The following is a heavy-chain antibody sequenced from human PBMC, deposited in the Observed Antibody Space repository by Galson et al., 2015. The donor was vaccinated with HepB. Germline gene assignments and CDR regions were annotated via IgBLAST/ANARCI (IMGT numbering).Heavy chain of an antibody. D-gene: IGHD1-14*01. J-gene: IGHJ4*02. Sequence: SLRLSCAASGFAFSTYAMSWVRQAPGKGLEWVSGINNFKDGGGAYHADSAKGRFTVSRDDSRNTLYLQINSLTAEDTAVYYCPTDLRRGSEYWGQGTLVTVSS. CDR2: INNFKDGGGA. CDR3: PTDLRRGSEY. V-gene: IGHV3-23*01. CDR1: GFAFSTYA.